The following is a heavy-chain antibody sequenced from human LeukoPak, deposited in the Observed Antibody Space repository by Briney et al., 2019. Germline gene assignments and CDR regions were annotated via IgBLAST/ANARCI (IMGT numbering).Heavy chain of an antibody. CDR2: IIPILGIA. Sequence: SVNVSCKASGGTFSSYAISWVRQAPGQGLEWMGRIIPILGIANYAQKFQGRVTITADKSTSTAYMELSSLRSEDTAVYYCASPYYYDSSGYYDAFDIWGQGTMVTVSS. J-gene: IGHJ3*02. V-gene: IGHV1-69*04. CDR3: ASPYYYDSSGYYDAFDI. D-gene: IGHD3-22*01. CDR1: GGTFSSYA.